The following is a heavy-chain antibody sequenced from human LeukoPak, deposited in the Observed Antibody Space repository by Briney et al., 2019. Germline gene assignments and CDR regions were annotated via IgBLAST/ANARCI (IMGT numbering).Heavy chain of an antibody. CDR2: IYHSGST. V-gene: IGHV4-38-2*02. CDR3: ARDQRSGGSFDY. CDR1: GYSISSGYY. J-gene: IGHJ4*02. Sequence: SETLSLTCAVSGYSISSGYYWAWIRQPPGRGLEWIGSIYHSGSTYYNPSLKSRVTISVDTSKNQFSLKLSSVTAADTAVYYCARDQRSGGSFDYWGQGTLVTVSS. D-gene: IGHD2-15*01.